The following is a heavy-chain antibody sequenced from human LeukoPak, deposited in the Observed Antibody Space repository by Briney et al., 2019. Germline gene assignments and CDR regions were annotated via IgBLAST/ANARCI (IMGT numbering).Heavy chain of an antibody. Sequence: GGSLRLSCVASGFNLIDYDMRWVRHVIGKGLEGVSAIGIRVDTHYSGSVKGRFTISRENAESSLYLQMNSLRAEDTAVYYCARGGIQVYGIDEFDYWGQGTLVTVSS. CDR1: GFNLIDYD. V-gene: IGHV3-13*01. CDR2: IGIRVDT. D-gene: IGHD2-8*01. J-gene: IGHJ4*02. CDR3: ARGGIQVYGIDEFDY.